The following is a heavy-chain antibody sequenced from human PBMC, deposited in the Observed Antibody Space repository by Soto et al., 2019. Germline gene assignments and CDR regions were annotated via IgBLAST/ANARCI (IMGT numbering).Heavy chain of an antibody. Sequence: SETLSLTCTVSGGSISSYYWSWIRQPAGKGLEWIGRIYTSGSTNYNPSLKSRVTMSVDTSKNQFSLKLSSVTAADTAVYYCARGGYSYIYYYGMDVWGQGTTVTVSS. V-gene: IGHV4-4*07. J-gene: IGHJ6*02. CDR2: IYTSGST. CDR1: GGSISSYY. D-gene: IGHD5-18*01. CDR3: ARGGYSYIYYYGMDV.